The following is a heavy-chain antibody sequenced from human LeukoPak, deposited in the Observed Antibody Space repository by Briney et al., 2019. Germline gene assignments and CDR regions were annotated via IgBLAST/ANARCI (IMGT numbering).Heavy chain of an antibody. J-gene: IGHJ2*01. CDR2: IDGDGATT. CDR3: TRDSGADRRYFDL. Sequence: HTGGSLRLSCAASGFTFNSYLMSWVRQAPGKGLVWVSRIDGDGATTSYEDSVKGRFTISRDNANNMVYLEMNSLRVEDTAVYYCTRDSGADRRYFDLWGRGTLVTVS. D-gene: IGHD7-27*01. CDR1: GFTFNSYL. V-gene: IGHV3-74*01.